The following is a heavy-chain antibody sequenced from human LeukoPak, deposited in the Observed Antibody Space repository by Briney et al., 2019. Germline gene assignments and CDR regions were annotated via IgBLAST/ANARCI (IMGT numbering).Heavy chain of an antibody. J-gene: IGHJ6*02. Sequence: GESLKISCKGSGYRFTTYWIGWVRQMPGKGLGWMGIINPDNSDTRYSPSFQGQVTISADKSTSTAYLQWSSLKTSDTAMYYCARQGSCDSTRCYVYYHSGMDVWGQGTTVTVSS. CDR2: INPDNSDT. CDR1: GYRFTTYW. CDR3: ARQGSCDSTRCYVYYHSGMDV. D-gene: IGHD2-2*01. V-gene: IGHV5-51*01.